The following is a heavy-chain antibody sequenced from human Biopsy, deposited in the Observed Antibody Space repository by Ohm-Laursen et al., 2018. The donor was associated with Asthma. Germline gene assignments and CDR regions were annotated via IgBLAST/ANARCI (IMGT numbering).Heavy chain of an antibody. D-gene: IGHD6-19*01. CDR2: VYWTGST. CDR1: GGSISSFY. CDR3: VRAVRNEQWLAPFDY. J-gene: IGHJ4*02. V-gene: IGHV4-59*07. Sequence: SDTLSLTCSVYGGSISSFYWSWIRQSPEKGLEWMGYVYWTGSTNYNPSLKSRITMSVDTSKNRMFLELTSVIAADTAIYYCVRAVRNEQWLAPFDYWGQGKPVTVSS.